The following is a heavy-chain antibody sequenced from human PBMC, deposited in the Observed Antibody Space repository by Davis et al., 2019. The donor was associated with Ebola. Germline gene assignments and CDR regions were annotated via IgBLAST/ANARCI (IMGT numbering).Heavy chain of an antibody. CDR3: AKKSGSLYDSGDIDY. Sequence: ASVKVSCKVSGYTLTELSMHWVRQAPGKGLEWMGGFDPEDGETIYAQKFQGRVTMTEDTSTDTAYMELSSLRPEDTAVYYCAKKSGSLYDSGDIDYWGQGTLVTVSA. CDR2: FDPEDGET. J-gene: IGHJ4*02. V-gene: IGHV1-24*01. D-gene: IGHD3-10*01. CDR1: GYTLTELS.